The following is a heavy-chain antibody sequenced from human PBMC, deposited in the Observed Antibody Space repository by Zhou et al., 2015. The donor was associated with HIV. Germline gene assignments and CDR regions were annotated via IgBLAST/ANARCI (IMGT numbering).Heavy chain of an antibody. Sequence: QVQLVQSGAEVKKPGSSVKVSCKASGGTFSSYAISWVRQAPGQGLEWMGGIIPIFGTANYAQKFQGRVTITADESTSTAYMELSSLRSEDTAVYYCARDYRYNWNDVNYYYYYMDVWGKGTTVTVSS. D-gene: IGHD1-1*01. J-gene: IGHJ6*03. CDR3: ARDYRYNWNDVNYYYYYMDV. V-gene: IGHV1-69*01. CDR1: GGTFSSYA. CDR2: IIPIFGTA.